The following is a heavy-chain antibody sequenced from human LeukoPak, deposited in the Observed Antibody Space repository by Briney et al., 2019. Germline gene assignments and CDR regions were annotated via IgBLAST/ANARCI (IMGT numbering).Heavy chain of an antibody. Sequence: PGGSLRLSCAASGFTFSDHYMDWVRQAPRKGLEWVGRSRNKANSYTTKYAASVKDRFTISRDDSKNSLYLQMNSLKTEDTAVYYCARTGYSYGSDCWGQGTLVTVSS. CDR3: ARTGYSYGSDC. V-gene: IGHV3-72*01. CDR2: SRNKANSYTT. CDR1: GFTFSDHY. D-gene: IGHD5-18*01. J-gene: IGHJ4*02.